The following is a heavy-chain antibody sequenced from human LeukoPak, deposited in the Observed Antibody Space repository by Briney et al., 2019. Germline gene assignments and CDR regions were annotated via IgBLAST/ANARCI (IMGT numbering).Heavy chain of an antibody. CDR2: IYYSGST. D-gene: IGHD2-15*01. V-gene: IGHV4-30-4*08. J-gene: IGHJ5*02. Sequence: PSQTLSLTCTVSGGSISSGDYYWSWIRQPPGKGLEWIGYIYYSGSTYYNPSLKSRVTISVDTSKNQFSLKLSSVTAADTAVYYCARDGPGDRSGWLDPWGQGTLVTVSS. CDR3: ARDGPGDRSGWLDP. CDR1: GGSISSGDYY.